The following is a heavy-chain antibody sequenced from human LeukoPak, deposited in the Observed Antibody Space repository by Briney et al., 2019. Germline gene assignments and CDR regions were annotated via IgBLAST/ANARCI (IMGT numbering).Heavy chain of an antibody. Sequence: GGSLRLSCAASGFTVSSNYMSWVRQAPGKGPEWVSVTYSGGSTYYADSLKGRFTISRDNSKNTLYLQMNSLRVEDTAVYYCARDYYDSSGSNWGQGTLVTVSS. D-gene: IGHD3-22*01. J-gene: IGHJ4*02. V-gene: IGHV3-66*02. CDR3: ARDYYDSSGSN. CDR1: GFTVSSNY. CDR2: TYSGGST.